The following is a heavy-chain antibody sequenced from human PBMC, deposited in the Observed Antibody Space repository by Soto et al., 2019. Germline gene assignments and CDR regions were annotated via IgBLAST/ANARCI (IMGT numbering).Heavy chain of an antibody. D-gene: IGHD2-15*01. CDR3: ARVGPGWTYYYYTDV. CDR2: INPSGGST. V-gene: IGHV1-46*03. Sequence: ASVKVSCKAPGYTFTSYYIHWVRQAPGQGLEWMGIINPSGGSTSYAQKFQGRVTMTRDTSTSTVYMELSSLRSEDTAVYYCARVGPGWTYYYYTDVWGKGTTVTVSS. J-gene: IGHJ6*03. CDR1: GYTFTSYY.